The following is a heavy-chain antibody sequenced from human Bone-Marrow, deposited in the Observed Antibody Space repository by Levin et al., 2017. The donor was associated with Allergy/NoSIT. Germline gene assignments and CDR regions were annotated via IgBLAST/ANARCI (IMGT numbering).Heavy chain of an antibody. CDR2: IIPIFGTA. CDR1: GGTFSSYA. J-gene: IGHJ6*02. V-gene: IGHV1-69*06. Sequence: VASVKVSCKASGGTFSSYAISWVRQAPGQGLEWMGGIIPIFGTANYAQKFQGRVTITADKSTSTAYMELSSLRSEDTAVYYCAREVYCSSTSCYYYYYYGMDVWGQGTTVTVSS. CDR3: AREVYCSSTSCYYYYYYGMDV. D-gene: IGHD2-2*01.